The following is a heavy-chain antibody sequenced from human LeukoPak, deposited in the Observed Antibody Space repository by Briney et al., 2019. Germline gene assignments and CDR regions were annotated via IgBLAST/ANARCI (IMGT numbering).Heavy chain of an antibody. V-gene: IGHV1-3*01. Sequence: ASVKVSCKASGYTFTSYAMHWVRQAPGQRLEWMGWINAGNGDTKYSQTFQGRLTITRDTSASTAYMELSSLRSEDTAVYYCAREGGYNGYDGFDYWGQGTLVTVSS. D-gene: IGHD5-12*01. J-gene: IGHJ4*02. CDR1: GYTFTSYA. CDR3: AREGGYNGYDGFDY. CDR2: INAGNGDT.